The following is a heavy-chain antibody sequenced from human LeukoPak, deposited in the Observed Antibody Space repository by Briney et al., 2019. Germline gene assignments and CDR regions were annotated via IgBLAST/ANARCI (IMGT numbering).Heavy chain of an antibody. J-gene: IGHJ4*02. CDR1: GYTFTSYG. D-gene: IGHD3-3*01. Sequence: ASVKVSCKASGYTFTSYGISWVRQAPGQGLEWMGWISAYNGNTNYAQKLQGRVTMTTDTSTSTAYMELRSLRSDDTAVYYRARVTIRFLEWLPHYFDYWGQGTLVTVSS. CDR2: ISAYNGNT. CDR3: ARVTIRFLEWLPHYFDY. V-gene: IGHV1-18*01.